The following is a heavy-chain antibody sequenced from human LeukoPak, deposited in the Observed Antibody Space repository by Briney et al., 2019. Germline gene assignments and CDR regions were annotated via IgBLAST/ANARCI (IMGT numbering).Heavy chain of an antibody. CDR1: GFTFDDYA. Sequence: PGRSLRLSCAASGFTFDDYAMHWVRQAPGKGLEWVSGISWNSGSIGYADSVKGRFTISRDNAKNSLYLQMNSLRAEDTAVYYCAKVNTPLYSSGWYVPDYYYHYGMDVWGQGTTVTVSS. CDR2: ISWNSGSI. J-gene: IGHJ6*02. V-gene: IGHV3-9*01. D-gene: IGHD6-19*01. CDR3: AKVNTPLYSSGWYVPDYYYHYGMDV.